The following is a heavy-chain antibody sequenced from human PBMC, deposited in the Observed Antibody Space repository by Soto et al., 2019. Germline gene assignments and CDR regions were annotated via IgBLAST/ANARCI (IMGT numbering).Heavy chain of an antibody. CDR2: ISAYNGNT. D-gene: IGHD3-3*01. CDR1: GYTFTSYG. CDR3: ARILTYYDFWSGYYTNWFDP. Sequence: ASVKVSCKASGYTFTSYGISWVRQAPGQGLEWMGWISAYNGNTNYAQKLQGRVTMTTDTSTSTAYMELRSLRSDDTAVYYCARILTYYDFWSGYYTNWFDPWGQGTLVTVSS. V-gene: IGHV1-18*04. J-gene: IGHJ5*02.